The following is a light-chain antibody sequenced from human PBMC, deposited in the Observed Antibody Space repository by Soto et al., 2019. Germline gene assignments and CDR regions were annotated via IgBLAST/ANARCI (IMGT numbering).Light chain of an antibody. Sequence: DIQMTQSPSSLSASVGDRVTITCRASQGISNYLAWYQQKPGKVPKLLIYAASTLQSGVPSRFSGSGSGTDVTLTISSLQPETVATYYWQKYNSAPLLTFGGGTKVEIK. V-gene: IGKV1-27*01. J-gene: IGKJ4*01. CDR2: AAS. CDR1: QGISNY. CDR3: QKYNSAPLLT.